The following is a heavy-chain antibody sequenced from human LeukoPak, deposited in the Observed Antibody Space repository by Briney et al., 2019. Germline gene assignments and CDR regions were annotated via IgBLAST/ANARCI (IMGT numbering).Heavy chain of an antibody. D-gene: IGHD3/OR15-3a*01. CDR2: IYYSGST. V-gene: IGHV4-39*01. CDR1: GGSISSSTYC. J-gene: IGHJ4*02. CDR3: ARLQGGLAGDFDY. Sequence: PSGTLSLTCTVSGGSISSSTYCWGWIRQPPGKGLEWIGNIYYSGSTYYNPSLKSRVTISVDTSRTQFSLKLSSVTAADTAVYYCARLQGGLAGDFDYWGQGTLVTVSS.